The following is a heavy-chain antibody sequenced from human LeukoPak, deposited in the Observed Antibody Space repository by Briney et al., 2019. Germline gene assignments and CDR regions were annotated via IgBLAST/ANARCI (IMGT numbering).Heavy chain of an antibody. CDR3: AREGTTYYYDTSGYRPPSGS. Sequence: PSQTLSLTCTVSGGSISSSSYYWGWIRQPPGKGLEWIGNIYYSGSTYYNPSLTSRVTISVDTSKNQFSLKLSSMTAADTAVYYCAREGTTYYYDTSGYRPPSGSWGQGTLVTVSS. V-gene: IGHV4-39*02. CDR1: GGSISSSSYY. J-gene: IGHJ5*02. CDR2: IYYSGST. D-gene: IGHD3-22*01.